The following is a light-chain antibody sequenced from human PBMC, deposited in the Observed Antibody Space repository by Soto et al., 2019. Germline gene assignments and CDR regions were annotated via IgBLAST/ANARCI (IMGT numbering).Light chain of an antibody. CDR2: DVS. CDR3: SLYTSSSTVV. V-gene: IGLV2-14*01. CDR1: SSDVGGYNY. Sequence: QSALTQPASVSGSPGQSITISCTGTSSDVGGYNYVSWYQQHPGKAPKLMIYDVSNRPSGVSNRFSGSKSGNTAFLTISGLQDEDEADYYCSLYTSSSTVVFAGGTKLTVL. J-gene: IGLJ2*01.